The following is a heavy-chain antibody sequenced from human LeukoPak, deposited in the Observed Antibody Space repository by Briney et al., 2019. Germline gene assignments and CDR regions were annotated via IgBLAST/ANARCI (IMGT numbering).Heavy chain of an antibody. V-gene: IGHV3-23*01. J-gene: IGHJ4*02. CDR3: AKGLINDWSALDY. CDR2: ISGSGGTT. Sequence: PGGSLRLSCAASGFTFSNYAMTWVRRATGKGLEWVSAISGSGGTTYYADSVKGRFTISRDNSKNTLYLQMNSLRAEDTAVYYCAKGLINDWSALDYWGQGTLVTVSS. CDR1: GFTFSNYA. D-gene: IGHD3-9*01.